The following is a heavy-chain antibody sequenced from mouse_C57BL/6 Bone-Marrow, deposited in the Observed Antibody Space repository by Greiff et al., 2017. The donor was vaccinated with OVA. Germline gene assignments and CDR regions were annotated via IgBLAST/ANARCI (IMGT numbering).Heavy chain of an antibody. CDR2: IYPGDGDT. J-gene: IGHJ2*01. D-gene: IGHD2-13*01. CDR1: GYAFSSYW. Sequence: VQLQQSGAELVKPGASVKISCKASGYAFSSYWMHWVKQRPGKGLEWIGQIYPGDGDTNYNGKFKGKATLTADKSSSTAYMQLSSLTSEDSAVYSCASDGDPVGYWGQGTTLTVSS. V-gene: IGHV1-80*01. CDR3: ASDGDPVGY.